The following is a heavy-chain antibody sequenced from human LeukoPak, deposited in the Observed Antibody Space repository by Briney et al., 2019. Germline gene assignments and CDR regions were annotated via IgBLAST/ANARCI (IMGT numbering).Heavy chain of an antibody. Sequence: GASVKVSCKASGYTFTSYAMHWVRQTPGQRLEWMGWINAGNGNTKYSQEFQGGVTITRDTSASTAYMELSSLRSEDMAVYYCARVNRLVNDYWGQGTLVTVSS. V-gene: IGHV1-3*03. CDR1: GYTFTSYA. CDR3: ARVNRLVNDY. J-gene: IGHJ4*02. D-gene: IGHD3-9*01. CDR2: INAGNGNT.